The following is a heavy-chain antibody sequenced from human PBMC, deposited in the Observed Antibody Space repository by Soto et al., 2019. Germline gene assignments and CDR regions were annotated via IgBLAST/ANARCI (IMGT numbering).Heavy chain of an antibody. CDR1: EDTFSSHA. CDR2: IIPIYGTT. CDR3: ARALGGCSAGSCRYNWFDP. J-gene: IGHJ5*02. V-gene: IGHV1-69*06. Sequence: SVKVSCKASEDTFSSHAISWVRQAPGQGLEWMGGIIPIYGTTNYAQKFQDRVTITADTSTSTTYMELSSLRSDDTAVYYCARALGGCSAGSCRYNWFDPWGQGTLVTVSS. D-gene: IGHD2-15*01.